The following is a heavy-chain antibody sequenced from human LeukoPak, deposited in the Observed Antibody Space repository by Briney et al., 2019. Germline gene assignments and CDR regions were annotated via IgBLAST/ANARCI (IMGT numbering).Heavy chain of an antibody. V-gene: IGHV3-23*01. CDR2: IGGSGDGT. J-gene: IGHJ5*02. D-gene: IGHD3-22*01. CDR3: AKRYYYDTSGNPGGLDP. Sequence: GGSLRLSCAASGFTFSSYAMGWVRQAPGKGLEWVSTIGGSGDGTSYADSVKGRFTISRDNSKNTLSLQMNSLRAEDTAVYYCAKRYYYDTSGNPGGLDPWGQGTPVTVSS. CDR1: GFTFSSYA.